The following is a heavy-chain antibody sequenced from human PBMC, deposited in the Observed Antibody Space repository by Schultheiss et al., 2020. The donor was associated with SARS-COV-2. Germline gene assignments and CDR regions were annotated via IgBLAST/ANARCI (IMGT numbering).Heavy chain of an antibody. CDR1: GYTFTGYY. V-gene: IGHV1-2*04. J-gene: IGHJ6*02. CDR3: ARTVAPRYYYGMDV. Sequence: ASVKVSCKASGYTFTGYYMHWVRQAPGQGLEWMGWINPNSGGTNYAQKFQGWVTMTRDTSISTAYMELSRLRSDDTAVYYCARTVAPRYYYGMDVWGQGTTVTVSS. CDR2: INPNSGGT. D-gene: IGHD6-19*01.